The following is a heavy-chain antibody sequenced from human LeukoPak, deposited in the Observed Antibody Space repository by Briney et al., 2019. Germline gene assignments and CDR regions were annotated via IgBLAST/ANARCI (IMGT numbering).Heavy chain of an antibody. Sequence: GGSLRLSCAASGFTFSSYSMNWVRQAPGKGLEWVSSISSSSSYIYYADSVKGRFTISRDNAKNSLYLQMNSLRAEDTALYYCAKDMGIYCSSTSCYDYYYYGMDVWGQGTTVTVSS. D-gene: IGHD2-2*01. CDR1: GFTFSSYS. CDR2: ISSSSSYI. CDR3: AKDMGIYCSSTSCYDYYYYGMDV. V-gene: IGHV3-21*04. J-gene: IGHJ6*02.